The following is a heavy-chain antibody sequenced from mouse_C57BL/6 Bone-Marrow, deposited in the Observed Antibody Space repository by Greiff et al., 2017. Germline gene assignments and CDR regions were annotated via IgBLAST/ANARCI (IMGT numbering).Heavy chain of an antibody. CDR3: TTDYGYY. V-gene: IGHV14-4*01. D-gene: IGHD1-2*01. Sequence: EVQLQQSGAELVRPGASVKLSCTASGFNIKDDYMHWVKQRPEQGLEWIGWIDPENGDTEYASKFQGKATITADTSSNTAYLQLSSLTFEDTAVYYCTTDYGYYWGQGTTLTVSS. CDR1: GFNIKDDY. J-gene: IGHJ2*01. CDR2: IDPENGDT.